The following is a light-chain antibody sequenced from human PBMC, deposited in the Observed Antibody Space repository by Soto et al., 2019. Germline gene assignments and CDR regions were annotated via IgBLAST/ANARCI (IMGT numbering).Light chain of an antibody. CDR2: TTS. V-gene: IGKV1-12*01. CDR3: QQANRFPIT. Sequence: DIQMTQSPSFVSASVGDRVTVTCRASQDISSWLAWYQQKPGKAPKLLIYTTSTLGSGVPSRFSGSRSGIDFTLTISGLQPEDFATYYCQQANRFPITFGQGTRLEIK. CDR1: QDISSW. J-gene: IGKJ5*01.